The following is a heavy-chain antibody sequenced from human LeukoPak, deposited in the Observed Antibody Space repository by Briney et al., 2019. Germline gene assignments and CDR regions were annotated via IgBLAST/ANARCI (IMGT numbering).Heavy chain of an antibody. CDR1: GFNVSTNY. CDR2: IYSSGST. V-gene: IGHV3-53*01. Sequence: GGSLRLSCAASGFNVSTNYMSWVRQAPGKGLEWVSVIYSSGSTYYGDSVKGRFTISRDNSKNTLYLQMNSLRAEDTAVYYCARMARTSSRSRFDYWGQGTLVTVSS. J-gene: IGHJ4*02. D-gene: IGHD6-13*01. CDR3: ARMARTSSRSRFDY.